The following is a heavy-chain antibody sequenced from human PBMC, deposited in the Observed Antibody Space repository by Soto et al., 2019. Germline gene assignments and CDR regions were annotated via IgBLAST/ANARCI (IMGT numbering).Heavy chain of an antibody. CDR2: ISSSSSYT. CDR1: GFTFSDYY. J-gene: IGHJ4*02. V-gene: IGHV3-11*06. CDR3: ARGGPQYYYDSSGYIPLDY. Sequence: GGSLRLSCAASGFTFSDYYMSWIRQAPGKGLEWVSYISSSSSYTNYADSVKGRFTISRDNAKNSLYLQMNSLRAEDTAVYYCARGGPQYYYDSSGYIPLDYWGQGTLVTVSS. D-gene: IGHD3-22*01.